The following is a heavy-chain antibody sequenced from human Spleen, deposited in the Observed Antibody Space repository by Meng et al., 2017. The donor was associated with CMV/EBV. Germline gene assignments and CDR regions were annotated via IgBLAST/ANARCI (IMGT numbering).Heavy chain of an antibody. Sequence: SETLSLTCSVSGASMTSYYWNWIRQPPGKGLEWIGYIDYSGKTNYSPSLRSRVTASVDTSKNQFSLRLTSVTAADTAVYYCARVQRSSVPAAGVIDAFDIWGQGTTVTVSS. CDR2: IDYSGKT. CDR3: ARVQRSSVPAAGVIDAFDI. D-gene: IGHD3-10*01. V-gene: IGHV4-59*01. J-gene: IGHJ3*02. CDR1: GASMTSYY.